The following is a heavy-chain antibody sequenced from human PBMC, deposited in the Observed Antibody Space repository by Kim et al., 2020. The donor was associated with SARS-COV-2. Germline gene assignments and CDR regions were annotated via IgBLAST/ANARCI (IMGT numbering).Heavy chain of an antibody. CDR2: IKTKTDGGTT. D-gene: IGHD2-2*01. Sequence: GGSLRLSCAASGFTFSNAWMSWVRQAPGKGLEWVGRIKTKTDGGTTDYAAPVKGRFTISRDHSKNTLYVQMNSLKTEDTAVYYCVLAAIGLYYFDYWGQGTLVTVSS. CDR3: VLAAIGLYYFDY. V-gene: IGHV3-15*01. J-gene: IGHJ4*02. CDR1: GFTFSNAW.